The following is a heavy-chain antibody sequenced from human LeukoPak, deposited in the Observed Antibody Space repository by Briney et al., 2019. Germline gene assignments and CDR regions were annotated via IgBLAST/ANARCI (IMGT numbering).Heavy chain of an antibody. CDR2: INQDGREK. D-gene: IGHD6-19*01. Sequence: GGSLRLSCAASGFSFRSHWMTWVRQAPGKGLEGVANINQDGREKYYVDSVKGRFTVSRDNTKNSLYLQMNSLRAEDTAVYYCARDNVPAGLALDYWGQGTLVTVSS. V-gene: IGHV3-7*01. CDR3: ARDNVPAGLALDY. CDR1: GFSFRSHW. J-gene: IGHJ4*02.